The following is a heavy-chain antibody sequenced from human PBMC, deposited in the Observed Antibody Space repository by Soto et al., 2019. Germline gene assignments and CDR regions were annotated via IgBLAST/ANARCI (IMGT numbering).Heavy chain of an antibody. Sequence: QVQLVESGGGVVQPGMSLRLSCAASGFTFSNYFMNWVRQAPGKGLEWVALISNDGTKKYDADSVKGRFTISRDNSKDTLYLQMNNLRAEDTAVYYCARGGSYSLDYWGQGILVTVSS. J-gene: IGHJ4*02. D-gene: IGHD1-26*01. V-gene: IGHV3-30-3*01. CDR1: GFTFSNYF. CDR2: ISNDGTKK. CDR3: ARGGSYSLDY.